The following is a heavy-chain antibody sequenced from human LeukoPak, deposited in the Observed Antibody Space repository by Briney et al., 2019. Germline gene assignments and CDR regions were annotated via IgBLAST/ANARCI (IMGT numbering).Heavy chain of an antibody. D-gene: IGHD6-13*01. CDR1: GGSISSSNW. CDR3: ARALFHPPYSSKPLGAFDI. Sequence: SETLSLTCAVSGGSISSSNWYSWVRQPPGKGLEWIGEIFHSRSTNYNPSLKSRVTISVDTSKNQFSLKLSSVTAADTAVYYCARALFHPPYSSKPLGAFDIWGQGTMVTVSS. CDR2: IFHSRST. J-gene: IGHJ3*02. V-gene: IGHV4-4*02.